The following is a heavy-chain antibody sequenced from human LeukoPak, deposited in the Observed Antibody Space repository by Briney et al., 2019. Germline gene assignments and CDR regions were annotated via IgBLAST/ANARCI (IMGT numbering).Heavy chain of an antibody. CDR1: GFTFSSYG. CDR3: ARDRGALTYSFDY. J-gene: IGHJ4*02. V-gene: IGHV3-33*01. Sequence: TGGALRLSCAASGFTFSSYGMHWVRQAPGKGLEWVAVIWYDGSNKYYADSVKGRFTISRDNSKNTLYLQMNSLRADDTAVYYCARDRGALTYSFDYWGQGTLVTVSS. CDR2: IWYDGSNK. D-gene: IGHD1-26*01.